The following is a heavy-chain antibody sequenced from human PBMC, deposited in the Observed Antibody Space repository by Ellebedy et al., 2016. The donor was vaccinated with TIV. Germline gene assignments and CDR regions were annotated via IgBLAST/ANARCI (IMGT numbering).Heavy chain of an antibody. CDR1: GFTFSSYA. J-gene: IGHJ3*01. D-gene: IGHD5-24*01. V-gene: IGHV3-23*01. Sequence: GESLKISCAASGFTFSSYAMSWVRQAPGKGLEWVSGLYGTGRGISYSDSVKGRFTISRDNSKNMLYLQMNSLRAEDTAKYFCAKDQVAGDGRWVFDVWGQGTIVTVSP. CDR2: LYGTGRGI. CDR3: AKDQVAGDGRWVFDV.